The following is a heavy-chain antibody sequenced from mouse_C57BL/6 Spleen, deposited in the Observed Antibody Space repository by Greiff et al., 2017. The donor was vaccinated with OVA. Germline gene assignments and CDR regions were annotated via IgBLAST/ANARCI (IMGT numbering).Heavy chain of an antibody. J-gene: IGHJ2*01. CDR3: ATLLFDY. V-gene: IGHV5-17*01. D-gene: IGHD2-10*01. CDR2: ISSGSSTI. Sequence: DVHLVESGGGLVKPGGSLKLSCAASGFTFSDYGMHWVRQAPEKGLEWVAYISSGSSTIYYADTVKGRFTISRDNAKNTLFLQMTSLRSEDTAMYYCATLLFDYWGQGTTLTVSS. CDR1: GFTFSDYG.